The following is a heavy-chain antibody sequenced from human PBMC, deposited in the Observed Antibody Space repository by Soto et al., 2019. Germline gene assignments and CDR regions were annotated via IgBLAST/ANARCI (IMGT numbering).Heavy chain of an antibody. CDR3: ARERYFDWLPHFDY. J-gene: IGHJ4*02. D-gene: IGHD3-9*01. Sequence: QVQLVESGGGVVQPGRSLRLSCAASGFTFSSYAMHWVRQAPGKGLEWVAVISYDGSNKYYADSVKGRFTISRDNSKNTLYLQMNSLRAEDTDVYYCARERYFDWLPHFDYWGQGTLVTVSS. V-gene: IGHV3-30-3*01. CDR2: ISYDGSNK. CDR1: GFTFSSYA.